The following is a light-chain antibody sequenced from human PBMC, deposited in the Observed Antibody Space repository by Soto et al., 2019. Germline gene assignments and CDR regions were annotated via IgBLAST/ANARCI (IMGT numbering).Light chain of an antibody. J-gene: IGKJ4*01. CDR2: GAS. Sequence: EIVMTQSPATLSVSPGGRATLSCRASQSVSSNLAWYQQKPGQAPRLLIYGASTRATRIPVRFSGSGSGTEFTLTITSLQSEDVAVYYCQQYNNWPSLTLGGGTKVDIK. CDR3: QQYNNWPSLT. CDR1: QSVSSN. V-gene: IGKV3-15*01.